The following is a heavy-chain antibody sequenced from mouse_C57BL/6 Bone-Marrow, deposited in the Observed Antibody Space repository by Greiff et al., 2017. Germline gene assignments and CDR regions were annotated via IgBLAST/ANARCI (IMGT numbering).Heavy chain of an antibody. CDR3: TTSDYVDDWRGCYFDY. V-gene: IGHV14-4*01. D-gene: IGHD2-2*01. CDR1: CFNIKDDY. J-gene: IGHJ2*01. Sequence: EVQLQQSGAELVRPGASVKLSCTASCFNIKDDYMHWVKQRPEQGLEWIGWIDPENGDTDYASKFQGKATITADTSSNTAYLQRSSLTYEDTAVYYCTTSDYVDDWRGCYFDYGVQGTTLTVSS. CDR2: IDPENGDT.